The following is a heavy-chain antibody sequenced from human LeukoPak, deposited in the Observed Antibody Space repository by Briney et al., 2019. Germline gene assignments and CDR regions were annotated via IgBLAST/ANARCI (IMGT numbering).Heavy chain of an antibody. CDR1: GFAFSDYY. CDR3: ATYSSSNGREFQY. J-gene: IGHJ1*01. Sequence: GGSLRLSCAASGFAFSDYYMSWLRQAPGKGLEWVAVISSDEVNEYYADSVKGRFTISRDNSKNTLYLQINSLRGEDTAVYYCATYSSSNGREFQYWGQGTLVTVSS. CDR2: ISSDEVNE. D-gene: IGHD2-2*01. V-gene: IGHV3-30*03.